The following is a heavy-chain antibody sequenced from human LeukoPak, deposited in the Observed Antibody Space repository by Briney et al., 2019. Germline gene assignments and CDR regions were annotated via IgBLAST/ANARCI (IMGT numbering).Heavy chain of an antibody. V-gene: IGHV3-64*02. CDR3: AREGSSSSSLFVGSRSPRRYFDY. CDR2: ISSNGGST. Sequence: QSGGSLRLSCAASGFTFSTHPMYWVRQAPGKGLEYVSAISSNGGSTYYADSVKGRFTISRDNFKNTLYLQMGSLRADDMAVYYCAREGSSSSSLFVGSRSPRRYFDYWGQGTLVTVSS. CDR1: GFTFSTHP. D-gene: IGHD6-6*01. J-gene: IGHJ4*02.